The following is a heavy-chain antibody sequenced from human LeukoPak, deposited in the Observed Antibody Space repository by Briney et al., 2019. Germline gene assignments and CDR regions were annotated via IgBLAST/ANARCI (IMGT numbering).Heavy chain of an antibody. CDR3: TNSDDYGDY. J-gene: IGHJ4*02. V-gene: IGHV3-30*04. CDR1: GFTIGAYS. CDR2: IAFDDTDR. Sequence: GGSLRLSCGASGFTIGAYSMHWVRQAPGKGLEWVAAIAFDDTDRYYIDSVKGRFTISRDDSKNTLYLHMTSLRAEDTAVYYCTNSDDYGDYWGQGTLVTVSS.